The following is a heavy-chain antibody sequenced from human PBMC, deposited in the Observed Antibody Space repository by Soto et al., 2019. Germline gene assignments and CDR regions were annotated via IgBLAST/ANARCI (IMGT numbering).Heavy chain of an antibody. CDR1: GGTFSSYA. CDR3: ARDRITMFERPLSLYGMDV. D-gene: IGHD3-10*02. CDR2: IIPIFGTA. V-gene: IGHV1-69*06. Sequence: GASVKVSCKASGGTFSSYAISWARQAPGQGLEWMGGIIPIFGTANYAQKFQGRVTITADKSTSTAYMELSSLRSEDTAVYYCARDRITMFERPLSLYGMDVWGQGTTVTVSS. J-gene: IGHJ6*02.